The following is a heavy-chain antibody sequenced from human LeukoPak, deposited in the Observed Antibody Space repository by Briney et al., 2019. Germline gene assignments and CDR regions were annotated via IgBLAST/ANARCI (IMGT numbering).Heavy chain of an antibody. J-gene: IGHJ5*02. D-gene: IGHD6-13*01. CDR2: INHSGST. CDR3: ARGLGIAAAGSLNWFDP. CDR1: GGSFSGYY. V-gene: IGHV4-34*01. Sequence: SETLSLTCAVCGGSFSGYYWSWIRQPPGKGLEWIGEINHSGSTNYNPSLKSRVTISVDTSKNQFSLKLSSVTAADTAVYYCARGLGIAAAGSLNWFDPWGQGTLVTVSS.